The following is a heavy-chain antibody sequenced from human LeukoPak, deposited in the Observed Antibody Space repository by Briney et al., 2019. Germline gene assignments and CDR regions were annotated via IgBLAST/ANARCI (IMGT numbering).Heavy chain of an antibody. V-gene: IGHV4-59*01. J-gene: IGHJ6*02. Sequence: PSETLSLTCSVSGCSITHYYWSWIRQPPGKGLEWIGYIYYSGSTNYNPSLKSRVTISVDTSKIRFSLKLSSVTAADTAVYYCARTQRGYNYGYQYYYYGLDVWGQGTTVTVSS. CDR1: GCSITHYY. CDR3: ARTQRGYNYGYQYYYYGLDV. D-gene: IGHD5-18*01. CDR2: IYYSGST.